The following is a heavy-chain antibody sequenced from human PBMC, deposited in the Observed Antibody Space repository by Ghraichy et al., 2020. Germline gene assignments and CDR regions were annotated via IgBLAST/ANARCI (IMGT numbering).Heavy chain of an antibody. D-gene: IGHD5-24*01. V-gene: IGHV1-2*04. CDR2: INPNSGGT. J-gene: IGHJ6*02. Sequence: ASVKVSCKASGYTFTGYYMHWVRQAPGQGLEWIGWINPNSGGTNYAQKFQGWVTMTRDTSISTAYMELSRLRSDDTAVYYCARDPRDGYRYYYYGMDVWGQRTTVTVTS. CDR3: ARDPRDGYRYYYYGMDV. CDR1: GYTFTGYY.